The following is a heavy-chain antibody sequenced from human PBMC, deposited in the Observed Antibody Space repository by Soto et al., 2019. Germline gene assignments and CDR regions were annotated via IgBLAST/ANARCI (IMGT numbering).Heavy chain of an antibody. CDR1: GFTFSNDA. J-gene: IGHJ4*02. CDR2: INASGATK. D-gene: IGHD6-19*01. Sequence: EVQLLESGGGLVQPGGSLRLSCAASGFTFSNDAMSWVRQAPGKGLERGSRINASGATKNYADAGKGRFTISRDNSRNTLYLQMNSLRAEETAVYYCAKDVDSSAWYKDYWGQGTLVTVSS. V-gene: IGHV3-23*01. CDR3: AKDVDSSAWYKDY.